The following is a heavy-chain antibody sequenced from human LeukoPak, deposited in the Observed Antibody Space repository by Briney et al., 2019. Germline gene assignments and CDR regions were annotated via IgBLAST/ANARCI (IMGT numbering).Heavy chain of an antibody. CDR1: GGSVSSCY. J-gene: IGHJ4*02. CDR2: IHNSGRT. CDR3: ARHGTISSESYFDY. D-gene: IGHD1-14*01. Sequence: KPSETLSLTCSVSGGSVSSCYWSWIRQSPGKGLEWIGYIHNSGRTNYNPSLKSRVTGFVDTSKNQVSLRLSSVTAADTAVYYCARHGTISSESYFDYWGQGALVTVSS. V-gene: IGHV4-59*08.